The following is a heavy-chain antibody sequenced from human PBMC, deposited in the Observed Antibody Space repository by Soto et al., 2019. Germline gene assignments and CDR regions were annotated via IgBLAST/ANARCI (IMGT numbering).Heavy chain of an antibody. D-gene: IGHD3-16*01. CDR2: ITAGNGNT. Sequence: QVQLVQSGAEVKKPGASVKVSCKASGYTFTNYAIHWVRQAPGQRLEWMGWITAGNGNTKYSQQFQGRVTITRDTSASTAYMELSSLGSEDTAVFYCARRGGGFFDYWGQGTLVTVSS. CDR3: ARRGGGFFDY. V-gene: IGHV1-3*01. CDR1: GYTFTNYA. J-gene: IGHJ4*02.